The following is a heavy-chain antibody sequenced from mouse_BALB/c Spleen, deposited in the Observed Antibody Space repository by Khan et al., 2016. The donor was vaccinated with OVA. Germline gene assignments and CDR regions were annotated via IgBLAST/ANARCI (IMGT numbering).Heavy chain of an antibody. J-gene: IGHJ2*01. Sequence: EVELVESGPGLVKPSQSLSLTCTVTGYSITSGYGWNWLRQFPGNKLEWMGYLSDSGSTNYNPSLKSRISITRDTSKNQFFLQLNSVTTEDTATYYCARTARIKYWGQGTTLTVSS. D-gene: IGHD1-2*01. CDR3: ARTARIKY. CDR2: LSDSGST. V-gene: IGHV3-2*02. CDR1: GYSITSGYG.